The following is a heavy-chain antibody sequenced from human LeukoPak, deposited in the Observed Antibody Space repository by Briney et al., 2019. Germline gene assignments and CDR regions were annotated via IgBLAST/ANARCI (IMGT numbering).Heavy chain of an antibody. CDR3: ARDDRYSAFDY. CDR1: GFTFSSYW. CDR2: INSDGSGT. V-gene: IGHV3-74*01. Sequence: PGGSLRLSCAASGFTFSSYWMHWVRQAPGKGLVWVSRINSDGSGTSYADSVKGRFTISRDNAKNTLYLQMNSLRAEDTAVYYCARDDRYSAFDYWGQGTLVTVSS. D-gene: IGHD5-18*01. J-gene: IGHJ4*02.